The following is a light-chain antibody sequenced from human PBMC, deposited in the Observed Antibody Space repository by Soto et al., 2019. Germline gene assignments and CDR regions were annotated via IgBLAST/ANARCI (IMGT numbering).Light chain of an antibody. CDR3: CSFAGSYTYV. Sequence: QSLLTQPGSVCGAPGQSVTISCTGTSFNVGAYDFVSWYQQHPGKAPKLMIFDVTNRPSGVPDRFSGSKSGNTASLNISGLQADDESDYYCCSFAGSYTYVLGTGTKVTVL. CDR2: DVT. CDR1: SFNVGAYDF. V-gene: IGLV2-11*01. J-gene: IGLJ1*01.